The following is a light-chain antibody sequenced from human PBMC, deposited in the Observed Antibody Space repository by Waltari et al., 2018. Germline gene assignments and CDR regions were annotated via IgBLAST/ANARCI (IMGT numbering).Light chain of an antibody. CDR3: SSYTTIASYV. Sequence: QSALTQPASVSASPGQSITISCTGTSSDVGAYEYISWYKQHPGKVPQLIIYEVNNRPSGVSDRFSGSKFDNTASLTISGLQPEDEADYYCSSYTTIASYVFGTGTKVTVL. CDR1: SSDVGAYEY. CDR2: EVN. J-gene: IGLJ1*01. V-gene: IGLV2-14*01.